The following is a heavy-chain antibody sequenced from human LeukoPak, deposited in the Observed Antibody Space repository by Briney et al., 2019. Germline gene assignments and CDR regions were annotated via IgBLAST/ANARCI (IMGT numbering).Heavy chain of an antibody. CDR1: GYSFTSYW. CDR2: IYPGDSDT. CDR3: ARLDYSYDYVWGSINY. Sequence: GESLKISCKGSGYSFTSYWIGWVRQMPGKGLEWMGIIYPGDSDTRYSPSFQGQVTISADKSISTAYLQWSSLKASDTAMYYCARLDYSYDYVWGSINYWGQGTLVTVSS. V-gene: IGHV5-51*01. D-gene: IGHD3-16*01. J-gene: IGHJ4*02.